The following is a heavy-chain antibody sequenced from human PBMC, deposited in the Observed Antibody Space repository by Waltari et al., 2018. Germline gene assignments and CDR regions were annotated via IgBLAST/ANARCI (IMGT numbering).Heavy chain of an antibody. D-gene: IGHD4-17*01. Sequence: EVQLVESGGGLIQPGGSLRLSCAAYGFTVSSNYMSWVRQAPGKGLEWVSVIYSGGSTYYADSVKGRFTISRDNSKNTLYLQMNSLRAEDTSVYYCASTVTTGYDAFDIWGQGTMVTVSS. CDR1: GFTVSSNY. CDR3: ASTVTTGYDAFDI. CDR2: IYSGGST. V-gene: IGHV3-53*01. J-gene: IGHJ3*02.